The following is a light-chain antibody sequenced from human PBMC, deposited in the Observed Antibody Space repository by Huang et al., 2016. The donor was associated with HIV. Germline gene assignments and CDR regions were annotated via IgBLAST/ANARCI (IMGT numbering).Light chain of an antibody. J-gene: IGKJ3*01. Sequence: IRMIQSPSSLSASTGDRVTITCRANQDINNFLAWYRHRPGSVPKLLIYAASTLQSGDPSGFSGNGSGTDFTHTIGCLHSEDVATYYCQQYDIHPLTFGPGTRVDIK. CDR3: QQYDIHPLT. CDR2: AAS. CDR1: QDINNF. V-gene: IGKV1-8*01.